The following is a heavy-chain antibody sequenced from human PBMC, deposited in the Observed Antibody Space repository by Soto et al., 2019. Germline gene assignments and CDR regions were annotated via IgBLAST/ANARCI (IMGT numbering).Heavy chain of an antibody. CDR2: ISYDGSNK. CDR1: GFTFSSYA. V-gene: IGHV3-30-3*01. CDR3: AREGVVYCSGGSCYSDY. D-gene: IGHD2-15*01. Sequence: QVQLVESGGGVVQPGRSLRLSCAASGFTFSSYAMHWVRQAPGKGLEWVAVISYDGSNKYYADSVKGRFTISRDNSKNTLYLHMNSLRAEDTAVYYCAREGVVYCSGGSCYSDYWGQGTLVTVSS. J-gene: IGHJ4*02.